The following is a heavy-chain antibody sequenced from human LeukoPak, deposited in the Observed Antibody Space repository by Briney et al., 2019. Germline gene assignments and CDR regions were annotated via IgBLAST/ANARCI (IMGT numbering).Heavy chain of an antibody. J-gene: IGHJ5*02. D-gene: IGHD6-13*01. CDR1: GFTFSSYG. Sequence: GRSLRLSCAASGFTFSSYGMHWVRQAPGKGLEWVAVIWYGGTNKYYADSVKGRFTISRDNSKNTLYLQMNSLRAEDTAVYYCARSWSTIAAGWFDPWGQGTLVTVSS. CDR3: ARSWSTIAAGWFDP. CDR2: IWYGGTNK. V-gene: IGHV3-33*01.